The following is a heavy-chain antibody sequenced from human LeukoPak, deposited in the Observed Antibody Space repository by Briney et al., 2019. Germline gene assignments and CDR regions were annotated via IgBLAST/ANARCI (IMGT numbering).Heavy chain of an antibody. V-gene: IGHV4-39*07. CDR3: ARGKARGYGYYYYYMDV. J-gene: IGHJ6*03. D-gene: IGHD3-16*01. CDR1: GGSISGSSYY. CDR2: IYYSGST. Sequence: SETLSLTCTVSGGSISGSSYYWGWIRQPPGKGLEWIGSIYYSGSTYYNPSLKSRVTISVDTSKNQFSLKLSSVTAADTAVYYCARGKARGYGYYYYYMDVWGKGTTVTVSS.